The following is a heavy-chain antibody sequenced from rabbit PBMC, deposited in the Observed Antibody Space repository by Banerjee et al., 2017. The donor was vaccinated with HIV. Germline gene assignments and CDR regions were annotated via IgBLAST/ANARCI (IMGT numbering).Heavy chain of an antibody. CDR2: ISYGGRT. D-gene: IGHD1-1*01. CDR1: GFDISSYH. Sequence: QEQLKETGGGLVQPTGSLTLTCTASGFDISSYHLGWVRQAPGKGLEYIGYISYGGRTYYATWVNGRFTISRDNAQNTVDLQMNSLTAADTATYFCTRGAYDSSSVYCPHDLWGPGTLVTVS. J-gene: IGHJ4*01. V-gene: IGHV1S29*01. CDR3: TRGAYDSSSVYCPHDL.